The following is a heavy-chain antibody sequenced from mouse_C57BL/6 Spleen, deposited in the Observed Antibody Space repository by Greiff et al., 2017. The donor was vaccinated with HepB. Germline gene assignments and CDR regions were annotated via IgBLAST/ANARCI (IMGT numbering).Heavy chain of an antibody. CDR2: IWSGGST. V-gene: IGHV2-2*01. Sequence: VHLVESGPGLVQPSQSLSITCTVSGFSLTSYGVHWVRQSPGKGLEWLGVIWSGGSTDYNAAFISRLSISKDNSKSQVFFKMNSLQADDTAIYYCARREGHFDVWGTGTTVTVSS. CDR1: GFSLTSYG. D-gene: IGHD3-3*01. J-gene: IGHJ1*03. CDR3: ARREGHFDV.